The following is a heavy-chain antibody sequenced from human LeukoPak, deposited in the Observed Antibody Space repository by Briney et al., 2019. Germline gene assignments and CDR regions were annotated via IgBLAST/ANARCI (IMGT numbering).Heavy chain of an antibody. CDR2: ISDSGDST. D-gene: IGHD3-16*01. CDR3: AKVTGGDMITYGGLDY. CDR1: GFTFSAYT. V-gene: IGHV3-23*01. Sequence: GGSLRLSCAGSGFTFSAYTMNWVRQAPGKGLKWVSGISDSGDSTYYADSVQGRFTISRDNSKNTVYLQMHSLRAEDTAIYYCAKVTGGDMITYGGLDYWGQGTLVTVSS. J-gene: IGHJ4*02.